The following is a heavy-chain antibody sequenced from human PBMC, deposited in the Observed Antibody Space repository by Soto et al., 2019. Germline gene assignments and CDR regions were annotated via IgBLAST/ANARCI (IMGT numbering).Heavy chain of an antibody. CDR3: AKAYSSVWYYYYYGMDV. D-gene: IGHD6-19*01. CDR1: GFTFSSYA. Sequence: EVQLLESGGGLVQPGGSLRLSCAASGFTFSSYAMSWVRQAPGKGLEWVSAISGSGGSTYYADSVKGRFTISRDNSKNTLYLQMNSLRAEDTAVYYCAKAYSSVWYYYYYGMDVWGQGTTVTVSS. CDR2: ISGSGGST. V-gene: IGHV3-23*01. J-gene: IGHJ6*02.